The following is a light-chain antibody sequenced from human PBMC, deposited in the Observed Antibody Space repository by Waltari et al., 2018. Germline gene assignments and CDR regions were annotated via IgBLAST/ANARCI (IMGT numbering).Light chain of an antibody. V-gene: IGLV2-8*01. CDR3: SSYADTNNLVV. J-gene: IGLJ2*01. Sequence: QSALTQPPSASGSPGQSVTISCTGTISDVGSYNYVSWYQHHPGEAPKLLIYEVTKRPSGVPGRFSGSKSGNTASLTVSGLQADDEADYYCSSYADTNNLVVFGGGTKLTVL. CDR1: ISDVGSYNY. CDR2: EVT.